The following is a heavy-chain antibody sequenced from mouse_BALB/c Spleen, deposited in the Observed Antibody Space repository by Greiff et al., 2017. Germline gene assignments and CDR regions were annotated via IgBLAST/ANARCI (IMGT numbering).Heavy chain of an antibody. CDR3: KRGNDEYDEGGYYAMDY. CDR1: GYTFTSYW. CDR2: IYPSDSYT. J-gene: IGHJ4*01. V-gene: IGHV1-69*02. Sequence: QVQLQQPGAELVRPGASVKLSCKASGYTFTSYWINWVKQRPGQGLEWIGNIYPSDSYTNYNQKFKDKATLTVDKSSSTAYMQLSSPTSEDSAVYYCKRGNDEYDEGGYYAMDYWGQGTSVTVAA. D-gene: IGHD2-4*01.